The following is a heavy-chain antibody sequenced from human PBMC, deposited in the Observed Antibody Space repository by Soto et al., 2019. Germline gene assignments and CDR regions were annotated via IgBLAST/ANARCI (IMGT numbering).Heavy chain of an antibody. CDR3: AKVGYCSASSCDSGDALHM. J-gene: IGHJ3*02. Sequence: QVQLVESGGGVVQSGRSLRLSCTASGFTFSTYGMHWVRQAPGKGLEWVALISSDGSSKFYADSVKGRFTISRDNSKNTLYLQMNSVRAEEPAIYYCAKVGYCSASSCDSGDALHMWGQGTRATVSS. CDR1: GFTFSTYG. CDR2: ISSDGSSK. D-gene: IGHD2-15*01. V-gene: IGHV3-30*18.